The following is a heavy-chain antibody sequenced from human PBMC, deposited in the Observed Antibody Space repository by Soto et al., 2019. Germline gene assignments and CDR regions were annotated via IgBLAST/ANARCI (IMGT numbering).Heavy chain of an antibody. CDR2: ISGSGSNP. V-gene: IGHV3-23*01. D-gene: IGHD4-17*01. Sequence: EVQVLESGGGLVQPGGSLRLSCAASGFTFSSYAMSWVRQAPGQGLEWVSAISGSGSNPYYADSVKGRFTISRDNSKNTLYLQMNSLRAEDTDLYYCAKTASMTILDGFDHWGQGTLVTVSS. CDR1: GFTFSSYA. J-gene: IGHJ4*02. CDR3: AKTASMTILDGFDH.